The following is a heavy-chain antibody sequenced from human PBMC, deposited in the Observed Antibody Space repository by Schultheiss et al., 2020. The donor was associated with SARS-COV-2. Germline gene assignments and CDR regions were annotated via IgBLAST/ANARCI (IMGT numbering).Heavy chain of an antibody. D-gene: IGHD3-16*02. CDR2: IYTSGST. Sequence: SETLSLTCTVSGGSISSYYWSWIRQPAGKGLEWIGRIYTSGSTNYNPSLKSRVTMSVDTSKNQFSLKLSSVTAADTAVYYCARVDPYFYDYVWGSYRLMGSTTQYYFDYWGQGTLVTVSS. J-gene: IGHJ4*02. CDR3: ARVDPYFYDYVWGSYRLMGSTTQYYFDY. V-gene: IGHV4-4*07. CDR1: GGSISSYY.